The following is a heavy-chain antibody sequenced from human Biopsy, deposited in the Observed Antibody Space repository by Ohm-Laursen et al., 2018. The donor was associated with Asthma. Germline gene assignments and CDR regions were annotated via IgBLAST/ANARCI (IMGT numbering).Heavy chain of an antibody. CDR3: ARAVSSSSYWYFDL. V-gene: IGHV4-39*02. Sequence: SQTLSLTCIVSDDAMSTSGSYWGWIRQSPGKGLEWIGSIYYSGRTYYNPSLESRVTISEDTSKNHFSLKVTSMTAADTAVYYCARAVSSSSYWYFDLWGRGDLVTVSS. CDR1: DDAMSTSGSY. J-gene: IGHJ2*01. CDR2: IYYSGRT. D-gene: IGHD6-6*01.